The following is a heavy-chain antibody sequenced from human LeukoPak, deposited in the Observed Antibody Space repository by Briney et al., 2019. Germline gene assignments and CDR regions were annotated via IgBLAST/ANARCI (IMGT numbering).Heavy chain of an antibody. V-gene: IGHV1-69*06. J-gene: IGHJ4*02. CDR1: GGTFSSYA. D-gene: IGHD6-13*01. Sequence: ASVKVSCKASGGTFSSYAISWVRQAPGQGLEWMGGIIPIFGTANYAQKFQGRVTITADKSTSTAYMELSSLRSEDTAVYYCARKGYSSRGFDYWGQGTLVTVSS. CDR3: ARKGYSSRGFDY. CDR2: IIPIFGTA.